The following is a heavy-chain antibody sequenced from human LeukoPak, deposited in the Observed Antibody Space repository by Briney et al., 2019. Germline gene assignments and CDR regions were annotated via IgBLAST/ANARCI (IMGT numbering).Heavy chain of an antibody. Sequence: GASVKVSCKASGGNLFTYTISWVRQAPGQGLEWMGRIDPIFGTSNYAQQLQDRVTITADKSTNTAYMELSSLRSEYTALYYCARXXXXXXXGKNPFXXXXXXXGXGTLVTVSS. CDR3: ARXXXXXXXGKNPFXXXXXX. J-gene: IGHJ1*01. V-gene: IGHV1-69*08. CDR1: GGNLFTYT. D-gene: IGHD4-23*01. CDR2: IDPIFGTS.